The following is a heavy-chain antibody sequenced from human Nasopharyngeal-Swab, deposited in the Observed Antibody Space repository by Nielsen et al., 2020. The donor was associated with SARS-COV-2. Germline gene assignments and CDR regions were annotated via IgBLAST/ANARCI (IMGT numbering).Heavy chain of an antibody. Sequence: GESLKISCAASGFTFSSYWMSWVRQAPGKGLEWVANIKQDGSEKYYVDSVKGRFTISRDNAKNSLHLQMNSLRAEDTTVYYCARVGYYGSGSYYNSYYYGMDVWGQGTTVTVSS. J-gene: IGHJ6*02. D-gene: IGHD3-10*01. CDR3: ARVGYYGSGSYYNSYYYGMDV. CDR1: GFTFSSYW. CDR2: IKQDGSEK. V-gene: IGHV3-7*05.